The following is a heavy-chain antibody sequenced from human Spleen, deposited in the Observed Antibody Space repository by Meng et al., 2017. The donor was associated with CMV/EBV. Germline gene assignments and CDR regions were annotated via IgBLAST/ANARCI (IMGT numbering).Heavy chain of an antibody. Sequence: GESLKISCAASGFTFSNAWMSWVRQAPGKGLEWVGRIKSKTDGGTTDYAAPVKGRFTISRDDSKNTLYLQMNSLRAEDTAMYFCAGYCSDTSCYVYYYYGMDVWGQGTTVTVSS. CDR1: GFTFSNAW. J-gene: IGHJ6*02. CDR2: IKSKTDGGTT. D-gene: IGHD2-2*01. CDR3: AGYCSDTSCYVYYYYGMDV. V-gene: IGHV3-15*01.